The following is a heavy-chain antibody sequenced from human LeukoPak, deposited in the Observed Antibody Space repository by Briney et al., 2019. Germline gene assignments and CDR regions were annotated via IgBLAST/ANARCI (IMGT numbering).Heavy chain of an antibody. Sequence: GASVKVSCKASGYTFTGYYMHWVRQAPGQGLEWMGWINPNSGGTNYAQKFRGWVTMTRDTSISTAYMELSRLRSDDTAVYYCARDPGYCSGGSCYSRHAFDIWGQGTMVTVSS. D-gene: IGHD2-15*01. V-gene: IGHV1-2*04. J-gene: IGHJ3*02. CDR1: GYTFTGYY. CDR3: ARDPGYCSGGSCYSRHAFDI. CDR2: INPNSGGT.